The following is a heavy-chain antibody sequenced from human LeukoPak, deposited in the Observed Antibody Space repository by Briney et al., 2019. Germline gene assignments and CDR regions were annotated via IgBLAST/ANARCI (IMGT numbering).Heavy chain of an antibody. D-gene: IGHD6-13*01. CDR3: ARAGYSSSGDFQH. CDR1: GGSISSGVYS. J-gene: IGHJ1*01. CDR2: IYHSGST. Sequence: PSETLSLTCVVSGGSISSGVYSWNWIRQPPGKGLEWIGNIYHSGSTYYNPSLKSRVTMSVDRSKNQFSLNLTSVTAADTAVYYCARAGYSSSGDFQHWGQGTLVTVSS. V-gene: IGHV4-30-2*01.